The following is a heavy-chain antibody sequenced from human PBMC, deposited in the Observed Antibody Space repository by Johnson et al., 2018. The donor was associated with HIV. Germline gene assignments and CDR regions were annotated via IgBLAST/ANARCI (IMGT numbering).Heavy chain of an antibody. D-gene: IGHD2-21*02. V-gene: IGHV3-20*04. CDR3: VRVGKYCGGDCYSGVDAFDI. J-gene: IGHJ3*02. CDR2: VNWNGGDT. Sequence: VQLVESGGGVVRPGESLRLSCATSGFTFDNYGMSWVRQAPGKGLEWVSDVNWNGGDTAYADSVRGRFSISRNNAKNSLYLQLNSLRTEDTALYYCVRVGKYCGGDCYSGVDAFDIWGQGTMVTVSS. CDR1: GFTFDNYG.